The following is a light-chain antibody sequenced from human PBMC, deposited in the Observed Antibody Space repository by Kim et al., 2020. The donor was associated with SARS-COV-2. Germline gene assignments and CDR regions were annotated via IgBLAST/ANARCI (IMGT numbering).Light chain of an antibody. CDR3: KQYETYWT. V-gene: IGKV1-5*03. CDR2: QAS. J-gene: IGKJ1*01. CDR1: QSVDSW. Sequence: DIQMTQSPSTLSAFVGNRVTITCRASQSVDSWLAWYQQKPGRAPKLLIYQASKLASGVPSKFSGSGSGTDFTLTISNLQPDDSAIYYCKQYETYWTFGPGTKVGYQT.